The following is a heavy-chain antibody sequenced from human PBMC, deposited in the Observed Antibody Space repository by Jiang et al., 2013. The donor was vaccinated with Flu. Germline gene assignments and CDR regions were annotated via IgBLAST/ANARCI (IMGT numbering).Heavy chain of an antibody. D-gene: IGHD3-22*01. V-gene: IGHV1-18*04. CDR3: ARERHHYDSSGYFVSGLPPDGDY. Sequence: SGAEVKKPGASVKVSCKSSGYTFLSYGITWVRQAPGQGLEWVGWISGYNGNANYAQNLQGRVTMTTDTTTSTAYMELRSLRSDDTAMYYCARERHHYDSSGYFVSGLPPDGDYWGQGTLVTVSS. CDR1: GYTFLSYG. J-gene: IGHJ4*02. CDR2: ISGYNGNA.